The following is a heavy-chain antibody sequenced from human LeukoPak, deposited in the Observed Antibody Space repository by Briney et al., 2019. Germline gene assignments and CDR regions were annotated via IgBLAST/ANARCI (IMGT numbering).Heavy chain of an antibody. D-gene: IGHD3-3*01. Sequence: PSETLSLTCTVSGGSISSYYWSWIRQPPGKGLEWIGYIYYSGSTNYNPSLKSRVTISVDTSKNQFSLKLSSVTAADTAVYYCARFRRYYDFWTRDYWGQGTLVTVSS. CDR3: ARFRRYYDFWTRDY. V-gene: IGHV4-59*01. J-gene: IGHJ4*02. CDR1: GGSISSYY. CDR2: IYYSGST.